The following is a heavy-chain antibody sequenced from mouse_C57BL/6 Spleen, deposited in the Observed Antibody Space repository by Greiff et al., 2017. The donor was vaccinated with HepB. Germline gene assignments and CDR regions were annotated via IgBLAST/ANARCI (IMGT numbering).Heavy chain of an antibody. CDR1: GYTFTSYW. J-gene: IGHJ1*03. V-gene: IGHV1-50*01. CDR3: ARYYDYVHWYFDV. CDR2: IDPSDSYT. D-gene: IGHD2-4*01. Sequence: QVQLQQPGAELVKPGASVKLSCKASGYTFTSYWMQWVKQRPGQGLEWIGEIDPSDSYTNYNQKFKGKATLTVDTSSSTAYMQLSSLTSEDSAVYYCARYYDYVHWYFDVWGTGTTVTVSS.